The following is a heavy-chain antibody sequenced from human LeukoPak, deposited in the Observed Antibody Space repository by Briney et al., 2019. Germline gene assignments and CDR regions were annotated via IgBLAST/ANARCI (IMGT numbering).Heavy chain of an antibody. CDR1: GFTVSSNY. V-gene: IGHV3-53*01. J-gene: IGHJ4*02. CDR3: RLGSSVWSYFDH. CDR2: IYSGGST. D-gene: IGHD6-6*01. Sequence: GGSLRLSCAAPGFTVSSNYMSWVRQAPGKGLEWVSVIYSGGSTYYADSVKGRFTISRDNSKNTLYLQMNSLRAEDTAVYFCRLGSSVWSYFDHWGQGTLVTVSS.